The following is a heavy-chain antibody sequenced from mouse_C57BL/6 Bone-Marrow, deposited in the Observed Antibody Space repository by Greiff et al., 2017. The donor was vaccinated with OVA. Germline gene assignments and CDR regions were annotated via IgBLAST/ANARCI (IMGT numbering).Heavy chain of an antibody. Sequence: VQLQQSGAELVKPGASVKMSCKASGYTFTSYWITWVKQRPGQGLEWIGDIYPGSGSTNYNEKFKSKATLTVDTSSSTAYMQLSSLTSEDSAVYYCARGDDGYYVAWFAYWGQGTLVTVSA. CDR2: IYPGSGST. CDR1: GYTFTSYW. CDR3: ARGDDGYYVAWFAY. J-gene: IGHJ3*01. V-gene: IGHV1-55*01. D-gene: IGHD2-3*01.